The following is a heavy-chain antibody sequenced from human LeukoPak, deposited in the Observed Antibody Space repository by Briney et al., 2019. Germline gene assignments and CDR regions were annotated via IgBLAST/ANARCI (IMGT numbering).Heavy chain of an antibody. J-gene: IGHJ6*04. CDR1: GFTLSSYT. CDR2: ITSSSSYI. D-gene: IGHD3-10*02. Sequence: GGSLRLSCAASGFTLSSYTMNWVRQAPGKGLEWVSSITSSSSYIYYADSVKGRSTISRDNAKKSLYLQMNSLRAEDTAVYYCAELGITMIGGVWGKGTTVTVSS. V-gene: IGHV3-21*01. CDR3: AELGITMIGGV.